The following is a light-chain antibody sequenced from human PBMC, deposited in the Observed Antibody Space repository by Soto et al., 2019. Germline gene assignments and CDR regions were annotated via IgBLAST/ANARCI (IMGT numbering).Light chain of an antibody. J-gene: IGKJ5*01. Sequence: DIQMTQSPSSLSASVGDRVTITCQASQDISNYLNWYQQKLGKAPKLLIYDASNLETGVPSRFSGSGSHTDFTFTISSLQPEDIATYYCQQYSHLITFGHGTRLELK. CDR1: QDISNY. CDR3: QQYSHLIT. CDR2: DAS. V-gene: IGKV1-33*01.